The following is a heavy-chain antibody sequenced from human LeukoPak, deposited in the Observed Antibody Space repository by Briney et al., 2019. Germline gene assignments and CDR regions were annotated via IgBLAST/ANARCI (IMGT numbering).Heavy chain of an antibody. CDR1: GFTVTTKS. V-gene: IGHV3-53*01. Sequence: GGSLRLSCAASGFTVTTKSMAWVRQAPGRGLEWVSVFYSPGSTYYADSVHGRFTISRDNSLNTLFLQMNSLRVEDTAVYYCASARESCIGSTCYEYFPHWGQGTPLTVSS. D-gene: IGHD2-2*01. CDR3: ASARESCIGSTCYEYFPH. J-gene: IGHJ1*01. CDR2: FYSPGST.